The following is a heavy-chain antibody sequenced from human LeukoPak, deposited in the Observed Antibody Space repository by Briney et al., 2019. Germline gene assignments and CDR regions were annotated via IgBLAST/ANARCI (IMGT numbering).Heavy chain of an antibody. J-gene: IGHJ4*02. Sequence: SETLSLTCTVSGGSISSSSYYWGWIRQPPGKGLEWLGSFYYSGSTYYHPSLKSRVTISVNTSKNQFSLKLSSVTAADTAVYYCARDTTYYYDSRGFDYWGQGTLVTVSS. CDR3: ARDTTYYYDSRGFDY. CDR1: GGSISSSSYY. V-gene: IGHV4-39*02. D-gene: IGHD3-22*01. CDR2: FYYSGST.